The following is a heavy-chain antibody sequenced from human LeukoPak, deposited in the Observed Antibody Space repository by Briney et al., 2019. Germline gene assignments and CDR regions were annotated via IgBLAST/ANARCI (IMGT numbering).Heavy chain of an antibody. V-gene: IGHV3-33*01. D-gene: IGHD3-10*01. CDR1: GFTFSSYG. J-gene: IGHJ4*02. CDR3: ARRDYITIMFDY. CDR2: IWYDGSNK. Sequence: GGSLRPSCAASGFTFSSYGMHWVRQAPGKGLEWVAVIWYDGSNKYYADSVKGRFTISRDNSKNTLYLQMNSLRAEDTAVYYCARRDYITIMFDYWGQGTLVTVSS.